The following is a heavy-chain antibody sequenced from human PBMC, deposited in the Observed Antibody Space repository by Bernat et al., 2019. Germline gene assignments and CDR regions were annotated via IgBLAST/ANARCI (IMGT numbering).Heavy chain of an antibody. CDR3: AKPYYDIWSGYSP. CDR1: GFTFSSYV. D-gene: IGHD3-3*01. J-gene: IGHJ5*02. Sequence: EVQLLESGGGLVQPGGSLRLSCAASGFTFSSYVMNWVRQAPGKGLEWVSSISGSGDSAYYADSVKGRLTISRDNSKNTVYLQMNSLRAEDTAVYYCAKPYYDIWSGYSPWGQGTLVTVSS. CDR2: ISGSGDSA. V-gene: IGHV3-23*01.